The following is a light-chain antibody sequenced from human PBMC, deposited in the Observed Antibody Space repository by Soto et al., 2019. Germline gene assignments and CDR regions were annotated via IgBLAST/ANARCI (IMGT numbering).Light chain of an antibody. CDR2: EVN. V-gene: IGLV2-8*01. Sequence: QSVLTQPPSASGSPGQSVTISCTGTSNDVGAYNFISWYQQHPGKAPKLMIYEVNKRPSGVPDRFSGSKSGNTASLTVSGLQAEDEADYYCSSYGGSNNLLFGGGT. CDR1: SNDVGAYNF. CDR3: SSYGGSNNLL. J-gene: IGLJ2*01.